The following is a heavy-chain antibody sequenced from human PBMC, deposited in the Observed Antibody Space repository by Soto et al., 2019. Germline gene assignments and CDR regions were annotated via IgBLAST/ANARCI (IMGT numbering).Heavy chain of an antibody. CDR1: GFTFSSYG. V-gene: IGHV3-30*18. J-gene: IGHJ6*02. Sequence: GGSLRLSCAASGFTFSSYGMHWVRQAPGKGLEWVAVISYDGSNKYYADSVKGRFTISRDNSKNTLYLQMNSLRAEDTAVYYCAKDLTSAGSGSYYRTRYYYYYGMDVWGQGTTVTVSS. D-gene: IGHD3-10*01. CDR3: AKDLTSAGSGSYYRTRYYYYYGMDV. CDR2: ISYDGSNK.